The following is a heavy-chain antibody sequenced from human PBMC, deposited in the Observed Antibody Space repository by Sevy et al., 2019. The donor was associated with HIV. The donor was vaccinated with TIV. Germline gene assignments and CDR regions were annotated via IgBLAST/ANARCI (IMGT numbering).Heavy chain of an antibody. CDR2: IDWDDDK. J-gene: IGHJ6*02. D-gene: IGHD2-15*01. CDR1: GFSLSTSGMC. CDR3: ARMPSYCSGGSCYYYGMDV. Sequence: SGPTLVNPTQTLTLTCTFSGFSLSTSGMCVSWIRQPPGKALEWLALIDWDDDKYYSTSLKTRLTISKDTPKNQVVLTMTNMDPVDTATYYCARMPSYCSGGSCYYYGMDVWGQGTTVTVSS. V-gene: IGHV2-70*01.